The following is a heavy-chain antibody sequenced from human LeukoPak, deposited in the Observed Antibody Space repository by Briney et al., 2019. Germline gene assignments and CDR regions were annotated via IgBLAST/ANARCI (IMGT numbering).Heavy chain of an antibody. D-gene: IGHD5-18*01. J-gene: IGHJ4*02. CDR3: AKEGGYIYGLFDS. CDR2: ISGSGGTT. Sequence: PGGSLRLSCAASGFTFSSYGMSWVRQAPGKGLEWVSSISGSGGTTYYADSVKGRFTISRDNSKNTLFLQMNSLRAEDTAAYFCAKEGGYIYGLFDSWGQGILVTVSS. CDR1: GFTFSSYG. V-gene: IGHV3-23*01.